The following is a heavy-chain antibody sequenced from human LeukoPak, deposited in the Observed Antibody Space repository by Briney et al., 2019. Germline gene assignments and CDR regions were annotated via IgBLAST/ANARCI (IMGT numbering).Heavy chain of an antibody. CDR1: GGSFSGYY. CDR2: INHSGST. D-gene: IGHD1-26*01. Sequence: SETLSLTCAVYGGSFSGYYWSWIRQPPGKGLEWIGEINHSGSTNYNPSLKSRVTISVDKSKNQFSLKLSSVTAADTAVYYCARDVGNTSEDYWGQGTLVTVSS. J-gene: IGHJ4*02. V-gene: IGHV4-34*01. CDR3: ARDVGNTSEDY.